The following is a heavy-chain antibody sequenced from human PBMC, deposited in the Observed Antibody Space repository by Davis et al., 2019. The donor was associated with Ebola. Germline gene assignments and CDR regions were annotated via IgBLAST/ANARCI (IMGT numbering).Heavy chain of an antibody. CDR1: GSITSDYY. CDR3: ARDRGSSGMDV. D-gene: IGHD3-10*01. J-gene: IGHJ6*02. CDR2: ISSSSSYT. V-gene: IGHV3-11*06. Sequence: SCAASGSITSDYYRSCIRHAPGKRLEWVSYISSSSSYTNDADSVKGRFTISRNNAKNSPYLQMNSLRAEDTAVYYCARDRGSSGMDVWGQGTTVTVSS.